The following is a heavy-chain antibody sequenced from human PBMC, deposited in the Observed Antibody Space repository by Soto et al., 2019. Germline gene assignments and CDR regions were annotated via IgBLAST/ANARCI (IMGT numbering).Heavy chain of an antibody. D-gene: IGHD2-2*01. Sequence: GASVKVSCKASGGTFSSYAISWVRQAPGQGLEWMGGIIPIFGTANYAQKFQGRVMITADESTSTAYMELSSLRSEDTAVYYCARGRRDIVVVPAADYFDYWGQRTLVTVSS. CDR2: IIPIFGTA. V-gene: IGHV1-69*13. J-gene: IGHJ4*02. CDR3: ARGRRDIVVVPAADYFDY. CDR1: GGTFSSYA.